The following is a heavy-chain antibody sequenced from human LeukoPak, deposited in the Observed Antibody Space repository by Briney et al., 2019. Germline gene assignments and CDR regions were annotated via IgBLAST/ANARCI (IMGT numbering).Heavy chain of an antibody. D-gene: IGHD7-27*01. CDR3: ARHWGSDWYFDL. J-gene: IGHJ2*01. Sequence: SETLSLTCAVSGGSISNYYCSWIRQPPGKGLEWLGYIHYSGYTNYDPSLKSRVTISVDTSKNQFSLNLSSVTAADTAVYYCARHWGSDWYFDLWGRGTLVTVSS. CDR1: GGSISNYY. CDR2: IHYSGYT. V-gene: IGHV4-59*01.